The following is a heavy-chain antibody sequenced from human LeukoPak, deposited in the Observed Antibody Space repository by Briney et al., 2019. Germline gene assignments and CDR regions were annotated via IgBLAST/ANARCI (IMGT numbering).Heavy chain of an antibody. V-gene: IGHV3-9*01. D-gene: IGHD5-12*01. CDR1: GFTFHQYA. J-gene: IGHJ4*02. Sequence: QAGGSLRLSCAASGFTFHQYAIHWVRQVPGKGLEWVSGINWNSGSIGYADSVKGRFTISRDNAKNSVFLQMNSLRTEDTALYYCAKDKAPLYSGYDWDLDFWGQGTLVTVSS. CDR2: INWNSGSI. CDR3: AKDKAPLYSGYDWDLDF.